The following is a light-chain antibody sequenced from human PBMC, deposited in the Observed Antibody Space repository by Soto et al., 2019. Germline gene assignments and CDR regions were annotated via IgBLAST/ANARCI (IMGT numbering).Light chain of an antibody. V-gene: IGKV3-11*01. CDR3: QQRSNWIT. Sequence: EIVLTQSPATLSLSPGERATLSCRASQSVSSYLAWYRQKPGQAPRLLIYDASSSATGIPARFSGSGSGTDFTLTISSLEPEDFPVYYCQQRSNWITFGQGTRLEIK. J-gene: IGKJ5*01. CDR2: DAS. CDR1: QSVSSY.